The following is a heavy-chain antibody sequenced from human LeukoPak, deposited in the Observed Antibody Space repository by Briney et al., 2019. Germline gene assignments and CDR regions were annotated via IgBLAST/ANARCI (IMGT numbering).Heavy chain of an antibody. V-gene: IGHV3-53*01. CDR3: ARVRSFNSVAGTVDY. J-gene: IGHJ4*02. CDR2: IYSSGST. Sequence: GGSLRLSCAASGFTFSSYWMHWVRQAPGKGLEWVSVIYSSGSTYYAESVKGRFTISRDNSKNTLYLQMDSLRAEDTAMYYCARVRSFNSVAGTVDYWGQGTLVTVSS. D-gene: IGHD6-19*01. CDR1: GFTFSSYW.